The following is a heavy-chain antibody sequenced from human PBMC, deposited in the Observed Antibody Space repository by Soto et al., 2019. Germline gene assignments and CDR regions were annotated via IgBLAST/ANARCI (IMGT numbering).Heavy chain of an antibody. CDR1: AGSINTFY. D-gene: IGHD5-12*01. CDR2: IFSSGST. CDR3: AREGSYSAYNFAHGIQLWSFDF. Sequence: SETRSPPCPLPAGSINTFYGSWARQPAGKGLEWIGRIFSSGSTSFNPSLESRVAMSVDTSKNHFSLNLSSVTAADMAVYYCAREGSYSAYNFAHGIQLWSFDFWGQGALVTVS. V-gene: IGHV4-4*07. J-gene: IGHJ4*02.